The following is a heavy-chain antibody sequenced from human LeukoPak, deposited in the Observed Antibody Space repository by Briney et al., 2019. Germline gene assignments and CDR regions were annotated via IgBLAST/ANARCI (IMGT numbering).Heavy chain of an antibody. Sequence: GGSLRLSCAASGFTFSDYYMSWIRQAPGKGLEWVSYISSSGSTIYYADSVKGRFTISRDNAKNSLYLQMNSLRAEDTAVYYCARVKEAAAGRGNYMDVWGKGTTVTVSS. CDR3: ARVKEAAAGRGNYMDV. CDR1: GFTFSDYY. D-gene: IGHD6-13*01. CDR2: ISSSGSTI. V-gene: IGHV3-11*01. J-gene: IGHJ6*03.